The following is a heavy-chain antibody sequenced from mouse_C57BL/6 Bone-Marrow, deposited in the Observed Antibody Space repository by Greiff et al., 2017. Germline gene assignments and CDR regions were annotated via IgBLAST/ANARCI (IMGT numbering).Heavy chain of an antibody. J-gene: IGHJ3*01. CDR1: GYTFTSYD. V-gene: IGHV1-85*01. Sequence: QVQLKPSGPELVKPGASVKLSCKASGYTFTSYDINWVKQRPGPGLAWIGWIYPRAGSTKYNEKFKGKATLTVDTSSSTAYMELHSLTSEDAAVYFCARGGLRRFAYWGQGTLVTVSA. CDR3: ARGGLRRFAY. CDR2: IYPRAGST. D-gene: IGHD3-1*01.